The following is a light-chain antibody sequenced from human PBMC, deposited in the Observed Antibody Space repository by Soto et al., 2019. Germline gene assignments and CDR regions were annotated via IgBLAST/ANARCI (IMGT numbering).Light chain of an antibody. J-gene: IGKJ1*01. V-gene: IGKV1-5*01. CDR3: QQANSFPRT. CDR2: NAS. Sequence: DIQMTQSPSTLSASVGDRVTITFGGSQSSSSWLSWYQQKPGKAPNLLIYNASNLESGVPSRFSDSGSGTEFTLTISSLQPDDFATYYCQQANSFPRTFSQGTEV. CDR1: QSSSSW.